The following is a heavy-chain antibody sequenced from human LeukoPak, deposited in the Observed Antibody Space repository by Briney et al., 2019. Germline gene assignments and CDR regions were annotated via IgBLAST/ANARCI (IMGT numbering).Heavy chain of an antibody. CDR1: GFPFSSYS. Sequence: GGSLRLSCAASGFPFSSYSMNWVRRAPGRGLEWVSSISTRIDYMYYADSVKGRFTISRDNSKNTLYLQMNSLRAEDTAVYYCAKAGESGYGYTYFDYWGQGTLVTVSS. CDR3: AKAGESGYGYTYFDY. J-gene: IGHJ4*02. CDR2: ISTRIDYM. D-gene: IGHD3-22*01. V-gene: IGHV3-21*01.